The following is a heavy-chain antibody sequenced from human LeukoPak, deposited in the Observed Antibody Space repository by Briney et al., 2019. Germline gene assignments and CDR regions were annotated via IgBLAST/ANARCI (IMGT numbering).Heavy chain of an antibody. CDR1: GYTFTSYG. CDR3: ASTRGWYGVGAFDI. D-gene: IGHD6-19*01. CDR2: ISAYNGNT. V-gene: IGHV1-18*01. Sequence: ASVTVSCKASGYTFTSYGISWVRQAPGQGLEGMGWISAYNGNTNYAQKLQGRVTMTTDTSTSTAYMELRSLRSDDTAAYYCASTRGWYGVGAFDIWGQGPMVTVSS. J-gene: IGHJ3*02.